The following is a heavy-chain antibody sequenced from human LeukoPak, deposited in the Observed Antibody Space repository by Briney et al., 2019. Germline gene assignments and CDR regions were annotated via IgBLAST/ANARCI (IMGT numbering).Heavy chain of an antibody. J-gene: IGHJ5*02. V-gene: IGHV3-23*01. Sequence: TGGSLRLSCAASGFTFRSYAMSWVRQAPRKGLEWVSGTSGSGRSTNYADPVKGRFIISRDNSKNTLYLQMNSLRAEDTAVYYCVKLGFGELFDLTWFDPWGQGTLVTVSS. CDR2: TSGSGRST. CDR3: VKLGFGELFDLTWFDP. CDR1: GFTFRSYA. D-gene: IGHD3-10*01.